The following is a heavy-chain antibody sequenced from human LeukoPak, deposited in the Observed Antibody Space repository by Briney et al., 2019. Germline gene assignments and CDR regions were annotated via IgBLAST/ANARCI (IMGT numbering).Heavy chain of an antibody. CDR3: ARNREYCSGGSCYHWFDP. D-gene: IGHD2-15*01. CDR1: GGTFSSYA. Sequence: SVKVSCKASGGTFSSYAISWVRQAPGQGLEWMGGIIPIFGTANYAQKFQGRVTVTADESTSTAYMELSSLRSEDTAVYYCARNREYCSGGSCYHWFDPWGQGTLVTVSS. V-gene: IGHV1-69*13. CDR2: IIPIFGTA. J-gene: IGHJ5*02.